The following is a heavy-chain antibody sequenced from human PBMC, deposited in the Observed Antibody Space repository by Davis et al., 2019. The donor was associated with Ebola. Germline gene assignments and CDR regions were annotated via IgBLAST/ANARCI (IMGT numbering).Heavy chain of an antibody. CDR3: AKMDFNDAFDT. D-gene: IGHD3/OR15-3a*01. CDR1: GYTFSSYA. V-gene: IGHV1-3*01. Sequence: ASVKVSCKASGYTFSSYAMHWVRQAPGQRLEWMGWINAGNGYTKYSQKFQGRVTITRDTSASTAYMGLSSLRSEDTAVYYCAKMDFNDAFDTWGQGTMVTVSS. CDR2: INAGNGYT. J-gene: IGHJ3*02.